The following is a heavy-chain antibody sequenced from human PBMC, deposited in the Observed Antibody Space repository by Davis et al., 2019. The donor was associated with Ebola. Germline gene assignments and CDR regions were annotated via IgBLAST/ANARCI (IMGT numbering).Heavy chain of an antibody. CDR1: GYTFTSYD. CDR2: MNPNSGNT. CDR3: ARANWNKHYYYYGMYV. Sequence: ASVKVSCKASGYTFTSYDINWVRQATGQGLEWMGWMNPNSGNTGYAQKFQGRVTMTRNTSISTAYMELSSLRSEDTAVYYCARANWNKHYYYYGMYVWGQGTTVTVSS. V-gene: IGHV1-8*01. J-gene: IGHJ6*02. D-gene: IGHD1/OR15-1a*01.